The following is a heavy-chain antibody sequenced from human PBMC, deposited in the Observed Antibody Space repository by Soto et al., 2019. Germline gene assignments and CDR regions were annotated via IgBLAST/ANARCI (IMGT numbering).Heavy chain of an antibody. D-gene: IGHD3-9*01. V-gene: IGHV3-23*01. J-gene: IGHJ4*02. CDR1: GFTFSSYA. Sequence: GGSLRLSCAASGFTFSSYAMSWVRQAPGKGLEWVSAISGSGGSTNYADSVKGRYTISRDNSQNTLYLQMNSLRAEDTAVYYCAKSYYDILTGRPVSFDYWGQGTLVTVSS. CDR2: ISGSGGST. CDR3: AKSYYDILTGRPVSFDY.